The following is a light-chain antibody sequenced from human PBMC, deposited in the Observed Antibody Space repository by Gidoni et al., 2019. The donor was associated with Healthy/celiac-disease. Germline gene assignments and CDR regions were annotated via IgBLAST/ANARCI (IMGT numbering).Light chain of an antibody. Sequence: EIVRTKSPATLSVSPGERATLSCRASQSVSSNLSWYQQKPGQAPRLLLYGASTRATGIPARFSGSGSGTEFTLTISSLQSEDFAVYYCQQYNNWPTWTFGQGTKVEIK. CDR2: GAS. CDR1: QSVSSN. V-gene: IGKV3-15*01. CDR3: QQYNNWPTWT. J-gene: IGKJ1*01.